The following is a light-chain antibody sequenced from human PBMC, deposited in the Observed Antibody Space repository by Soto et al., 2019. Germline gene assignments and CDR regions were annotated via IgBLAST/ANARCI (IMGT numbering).Light chain of an antibody. CDR3: QQYNSYWT. CDR2: KAS. J-gene: IGKJ1*01. Sequence: DIQMTQSPSTLSASVGDRVTITCRASQSISSWLAWYQQKPGKAPKLLIYKASSLESGVPSRFRGSGSGTEFTRTISSLQPDDFATYYCQQYNSYWTFGQGTKVEIK. CDR1: QSISSW. V-gene: IGKV1-5*03.